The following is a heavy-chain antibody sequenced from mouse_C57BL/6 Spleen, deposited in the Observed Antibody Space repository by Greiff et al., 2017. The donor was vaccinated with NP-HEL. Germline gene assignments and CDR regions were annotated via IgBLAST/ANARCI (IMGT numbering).Heavy chain of an antibody. Sequence: EVQLQQSGPELVKPGASVKLSCKASGYTFTDYYMNWVKQSPGKSLEWIGDINPNTGGTSYTQKFKGKATLPVDQSSSTAYMELRSLTSEDSAVYYWSSSADYDVLPFAYWGQGTLLTVSA. J-gene: IGHJ3*01. CDR2: INPNTGGT. CDR3: SSSADYDVLPFAY. V-gene: IGHV1-26*01. D-gene: IGHD2-4*01. CDR1: GYTFTDYY.